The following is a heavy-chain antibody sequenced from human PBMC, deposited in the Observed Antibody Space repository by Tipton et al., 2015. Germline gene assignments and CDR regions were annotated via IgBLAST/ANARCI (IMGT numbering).Heavy chain of an antibody. CDR3: AKMNWGGSYFDY. CDR2: ISSDGITT. CDR1: GFTFSPYA. Sequence: SLRLSCAVSGFTFSPYAMNWVRQAPGKGLEWVSRISSDGITTSYAGSVKGRFTVSRDNSKNTLYLQMNSLRAEDTAVYYCAKMNWGGSYFDYWGQGTLVTVSS. J-gene: IGHJ4*02. V-gene: IGHV3-23*01. D-gene: IGHD3-16*01.